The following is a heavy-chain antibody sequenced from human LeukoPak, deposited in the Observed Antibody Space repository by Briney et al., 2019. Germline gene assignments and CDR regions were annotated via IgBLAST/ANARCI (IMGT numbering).Heavy chain of an antibody. Sequence: SETLSLTCTVSGGSISSYYWSWIRQPPGKGLEWMGYIYYSGSTNYNPSLKSRVTISVDTSKNQFSLKLSSVTAADTAVYYCARDPSDYGGYYYYGMDVWGQGTTVTVSS. CDR1: GGSISSYY. V-gene: IGHV4-59*01. CDR2: IYYSGST. D-gene: IGHD4-17*01. CDR3: ARDPSDYGGYYYYGMDV. J-gene: IGHJ6*02.